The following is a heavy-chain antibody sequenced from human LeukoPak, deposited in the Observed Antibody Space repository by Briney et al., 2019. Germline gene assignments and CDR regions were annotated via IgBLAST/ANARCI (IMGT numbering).Heavy chain of an antibody. CDR3: AREAVGGVSYGSGSYFARWFDP. D-gene: IGHD3-10*01. J-gene: IGHJ5*02. V-gene: IGHV1-2*02. CDR1: GYAFTGYY. CDR2: INPNSGGT. Sequence: GASVKVSCKSSGYAFTGYYMHWVRQAPGQGLEWMGLINPNSGGTNYAQKVQGRVTMTMDTAISTAYMELSRLRSDDTAVYYCAREAVGGVSYGSGSYFARWFDPWGQGTMVTVSS.